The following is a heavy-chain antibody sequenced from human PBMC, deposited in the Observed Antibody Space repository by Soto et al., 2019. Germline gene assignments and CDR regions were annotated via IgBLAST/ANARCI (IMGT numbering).Heavy chain of an antibody. D-gene: IGHD3-3*01. CDR1: GYTFTSYY. Sequence: GASVKVSCKASGYTFTSYYMHWVRQAPGQGLEWMGIINPSGGSTSYAQKFQGRVTMTRDTSTSTVYMELSSLRSEDTAVYYCARETVLRFLEWLSSVTYGMDVWGQGTTVTVSS. CDR2: INPSGGST. J-gene: IGHJ6*02. V-gene: IGHV1-46*01. CDR3: ARETVLRFLEWLSSVTYGMDV.